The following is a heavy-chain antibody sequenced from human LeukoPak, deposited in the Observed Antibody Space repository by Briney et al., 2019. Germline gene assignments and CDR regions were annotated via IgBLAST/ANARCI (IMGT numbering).Heavy chain of an antibody. Sequence: SETLSLTCAVSGXSISNSNWWTWVRQPPGEELEWIGEIHHSGGSNYNPSLKSRVTISVDTSKNQFSLKLSSVTAADTALYYCARVYCGSDSCHYFDYWGQGTLVTVSS. CDR3: ARVYCGSDSCHYFDY. V-gene: IGHV4-4*02. J-gene: IGHJ4*02. CDR1: GXSISNSNW. CDR2: IHHSGGS. D-gene: IGHD2-21*02.